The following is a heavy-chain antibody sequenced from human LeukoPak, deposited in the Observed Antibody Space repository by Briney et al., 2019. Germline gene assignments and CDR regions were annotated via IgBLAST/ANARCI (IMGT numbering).Heavy chain of an antibody. Sequence: GASVKVSCKASGGTFSSYAISGVRQVPGQGLEWMGRIIPIFGIANYAQKFQGRVTITADKSTSTAYMELSSLRSEDTAVYYCARSDIVLMVYAIAPFDYWGQGTLVTVSS. CDR2: IIPIFGIA. CDR1: GGTFSSYA. D-gene: IGHD2-8*01. V-gene: IGHV1-69*04. CDR3: ARSDIVLMVYAIAPFDY. J-gene: IGHJ4*02.